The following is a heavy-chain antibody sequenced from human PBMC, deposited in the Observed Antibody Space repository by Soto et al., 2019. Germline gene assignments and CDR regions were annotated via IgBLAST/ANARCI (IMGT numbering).Heavy chain of an antibody. CDR3: ARDRQWLVQGSYYYYGMDV. D-gene: IGHD6-19*01. CDR1: GGSISSYY. J-gene: IGHJ6*02. Sequence: SETLSLTCTVSGGSISSYYWSWIRQPPGEGLEWIGYIYYSGSTNYNPSLKSRVTISVDTSKNQFSLKLSSVTAADTAVYYCARDRQWLVQGSYYYYGMDVWGQGTTVTVSS. V-gene: IGHV4-59*01. CDR2: IYYSGST.